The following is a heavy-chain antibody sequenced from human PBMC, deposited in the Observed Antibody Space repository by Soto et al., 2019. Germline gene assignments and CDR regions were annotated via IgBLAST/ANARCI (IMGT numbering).Heavy chain of an antibody. CDR3: ASYRGTQNSYYYYYMDV. CDR2: IYHSGST. CDR1: GGSISSSNW. J-gene: IGHJ6*03. V-gene: IGHV4-4*02. D-gene: IGHD1-7*01. Sequence: PSETLSLTCAVSGGSISSSNWWSWVRQPPGKGLEWIGEIYHSGSTNYNPSLKSRVTISVDKSKNQFSLKLSSVTAADTAVYYCASYRGTQNSYYYYYMDVWGKGTTVTVSS.